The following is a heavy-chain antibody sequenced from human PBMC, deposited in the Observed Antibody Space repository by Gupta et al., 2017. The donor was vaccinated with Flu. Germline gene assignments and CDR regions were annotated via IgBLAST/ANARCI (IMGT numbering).Heavy chain of an antibody. CDR2: IRGSGSST. V-gene: IGHV3-23*01. CDR1: GFTFSGYV. Sequence: EVQLLESGGGLVQPGGSLRLSCVASGFTFSGYVMSWVRQAPGKGLEGVSGIRGSGSSTYYADSVKGWFAISRDNSKNTVYLQMNSLRADDTAGDYCTRHPSYWGQGTLVTVSS. CDR3: TRHPSY. J-gene: IGHJ4*02.